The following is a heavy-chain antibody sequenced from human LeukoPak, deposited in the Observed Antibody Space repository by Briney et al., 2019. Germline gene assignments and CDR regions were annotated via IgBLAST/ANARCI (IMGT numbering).Heavy chain of an antibody. CDR3: AKDDFTVTTSLGTDY. Sequence: PGGSLRLSCAASGFTFSSYAMSWVRQAPGKGLEWVSAISGSGGSTYYADSVKGRFTISRDNSKNTLYLQMNSLRAKDTAVYYCAKDDFTVTTSLGTDYWGQGTLVTVSS. CDR2: ISGSGGST. D-gene: IGHD4-17*01. V-gene: IGHV3-23*01. J-gene: IGHJ4*02. CDR1: GFTFSSYA.